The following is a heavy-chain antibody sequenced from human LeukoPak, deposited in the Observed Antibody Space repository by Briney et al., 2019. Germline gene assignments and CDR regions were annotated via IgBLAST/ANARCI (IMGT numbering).Heavy chain of an antibody. CDR2: ISLDGETT. V-gene: IGHV3-23*01. CDR1: GFSVGSSG. CDR3: AQGYLSGWYPN. J-gene: IGHJ4*02. D-gene: IGHD6-19*01. Sequence: PGGSLRLSCAVSGFSVGSSGMSWVRQAPGKGLEWISAISLDGETTYYADSVKGRFFISRDGSRNTLYLQLSSLRVEDTAVYYCAQGYLSGWYPNWGQGSLVSVSS.